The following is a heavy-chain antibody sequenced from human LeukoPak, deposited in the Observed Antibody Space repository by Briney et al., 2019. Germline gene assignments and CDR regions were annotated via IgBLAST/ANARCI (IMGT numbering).Heavy chain of an antibody. J-gene: IGHJ4*02. D-gene: IGHD6-19*01. CDR3: AGRAVAGSFDY. Sequence: GASVKVSCKASGYTFTSYYVHWVRQAPGQGLEWMGWISAYNGNTNYAQKLQGRVTMTTDTSTSTAYMELRSLRSDDTAVYYCAGRAVAGSFDYWGQGTLVTVSS. V-gene: IGHV1-18*04. CDR1: GYTFTSYY. CDR2: ISAYNGNT.